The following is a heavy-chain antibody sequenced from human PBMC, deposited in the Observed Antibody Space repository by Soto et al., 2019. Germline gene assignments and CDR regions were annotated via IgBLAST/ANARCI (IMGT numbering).Heavy chain of an antibody. CDR2: IYPGDSDT. J-gene: IGHJ4*02. V-gene: IGHV5-51*01. D-gene: IGHD3-22*01. CDR1: GYSFNNYW. Sequence: EVQLVQSGAEVKKPGESLKISCKGSGYSFNNYWIGWVRQMPGKVLDWMGIIYPGDSDTRYSPSFQGQVTISADKSISTAYLQWSSLKASASAMYYCARCDYDSSGYYLLDYWGQGTLVTVSS. CDR3: ARCDYDSSGYYLLDY.